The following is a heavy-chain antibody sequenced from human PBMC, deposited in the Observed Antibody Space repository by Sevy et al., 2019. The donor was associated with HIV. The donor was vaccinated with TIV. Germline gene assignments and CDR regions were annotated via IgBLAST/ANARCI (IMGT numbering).Heavy chain of an antibody. CDR1: GYSFTSYW. CDR3: ASTKDSSGYRGALAKDAFDI. J-gene: IGHJ3*02. CDR2: IYPGGSDT. V-gene: IGHV5-51*01. D-gene: IGHD3-22*01. Sequence: GESLKISCKGSGYSFTSYWIGWVRQMPGKGLEWMGIIYPGGSDTRYSPSFQGQVTISADKSISTAYLQWSSLKASDTAMYYCASTKDSSGYRGALAKDAFDIWGQGTMVTVSS.